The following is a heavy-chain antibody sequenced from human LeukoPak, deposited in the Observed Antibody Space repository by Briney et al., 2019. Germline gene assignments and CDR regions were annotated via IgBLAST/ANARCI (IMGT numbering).Heavy chain of an antibody. CDR2: INHSGST. D-gene: IGHD6-19*01. J-gene: IGHJ4*02. V-gene: IGHV4-34*01. CDR1: GGSFSGYY. Sequence: SETLSLTCAVYGGSFSGYYWSWIRQPPGKGLEWIGEINHSGSTNYNPSLKSRVTISVDTSKNQFSRKLSSVTAADTAVYYCAREDSSGWYWGFDYWGQGTLVTVSS. CDR3: AREDSSGWYWGFDY.